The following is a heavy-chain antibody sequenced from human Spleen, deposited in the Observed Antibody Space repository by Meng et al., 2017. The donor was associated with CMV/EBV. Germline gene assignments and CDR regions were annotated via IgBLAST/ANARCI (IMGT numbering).Heavy chain of an antibody. CDR2: ISGSGGST. CDR3: AKGLRCSNSCCLDYGMDV. V-gene: IGHV3-23*01. D-gene: IGHD2-2*01. Sequence: GESLKISCAASGFTFNGYAMSWVRQAPGKGLEWVSAISGSGGSTYYGGSVKGRFTISRDNSKNTLYLQMNSLRAEDTAVYYCAKGLRCSNSCCLDYGMDVWGQGTTVTVSS. J-gene: IGHJ6*02. CDR1: GFTFNGYA.